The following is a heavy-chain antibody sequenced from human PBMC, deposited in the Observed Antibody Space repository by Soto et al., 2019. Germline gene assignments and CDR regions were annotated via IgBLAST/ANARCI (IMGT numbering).Heavy chain of an antibody. CDR2: IHAEGSDT. D-gene: IGHD2-21*02. J-gene: IGHJ2*01. CDR3: ANSQGGGDRQHLYDL. CDR1: GFTFSAYW. Sequence: SLRLSCAASGFTFSAYWMRWVRQVPGKRLAWVSRIHAEGSDTSYADSVKGRFTISRDNTKNTLYLQMNSLRAEDTAVYYCANSQGGGDRQHLYDLWGRG. V-gene: IGHV3-74*01.